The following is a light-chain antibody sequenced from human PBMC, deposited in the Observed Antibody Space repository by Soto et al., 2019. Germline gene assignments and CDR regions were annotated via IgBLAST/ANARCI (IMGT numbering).Light chain of an antibody. CDR3: QQYDSYSWT. CDR1: QSINSW. CDR2: KAS. J-gene: IGKJ1*01. V-gene: IGKV1-5*03. Sequence: DIQMTQSPSTLSASVGDRVTITCRASQSINSWLAWYQQKPGKAPNLLIYKASSLESGVPSRFSGSGSGTEFTITISSLQPYDFASYYCQQYDSYSWTFGQGTKVEIK.